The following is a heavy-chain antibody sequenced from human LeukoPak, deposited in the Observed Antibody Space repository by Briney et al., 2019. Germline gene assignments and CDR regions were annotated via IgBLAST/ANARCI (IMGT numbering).Heavy chain of an antibody. Sequence: GRSLRLSCAASGFTFSSYAMHWVRQAPGKGLEWVAVISYDGSNKYYADSVKGRFTISRDNAKDSLYLQMNNLRVEDTAVYYCARDGGYSAFDYWGQGALVTVSS. CDR3: ARDGGYSAFDY. V-gene: IGHV3-30-3*01. J-gene: IGHJ4*02. CDR2: ISYDGSNK. CDR1: GFTFSSYA. D-gene: IGHD1-26*01.